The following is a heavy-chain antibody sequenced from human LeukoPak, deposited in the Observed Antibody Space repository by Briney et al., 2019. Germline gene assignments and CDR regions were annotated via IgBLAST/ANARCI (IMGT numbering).Heavy chain of an antibody. Sequence: SETLSLTCTVSGASISSYYWSWIRQPPGKGLEWIGYIYSTGSTNYNPSLKSRVTISVDTSKNQFSLKLSSVTAADTAVYYCARAIGYYYGSGSYSNWFDPWGQGTLVTVSS. D-gene: IGHD3-10*01. CDR2: IYSTGST. CDR1: GASISSYY. J-gene: IGHJ5*02. V-gene: IGHV4-59*12. CDR3: ARAIGYYYGSGSYSNWFDP.